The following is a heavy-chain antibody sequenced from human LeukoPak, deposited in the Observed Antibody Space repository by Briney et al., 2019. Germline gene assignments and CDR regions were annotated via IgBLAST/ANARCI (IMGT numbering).Heavy chain of an antibody. CDR2: ISGSGDST. J-gene: IGHJ5*02. CDR3: AKGQSYGSGSYNWFDP. V-gene: IGHV3-23*01. CDR1: GFTFSSYA. Sequence: GGSLRLSCAASGFTFSSYAMSWVRQAPGKGPEWVSAISGSGDSTYYADSVKGRFTISRDNSKNTLYLQMNSLRAEDTAVYYCAKGQSYGSGSYNWFDPWGQGTLVTVSS. D-gene: IGHD3-10*01.